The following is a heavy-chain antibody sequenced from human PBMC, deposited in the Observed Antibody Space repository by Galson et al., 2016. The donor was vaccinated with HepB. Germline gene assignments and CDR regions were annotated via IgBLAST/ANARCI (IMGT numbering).Heavy chain of an antibody. Sequence: SVKVSCKASGYSFTSYAMHWVRQAPGQGLEWMGWINAGNGYTKYSQMFQGRITITRDTSANTANMELSSLKSEDTAVYYCARDRIGYRVGYFEYWGQGTLVTVSS. J-gene: IGHJ4*02. CDR2: INAGNGYT. D-gene: IGHD1-1*01. V-gene: IGHV1-3*01. CDR3: ARDRIGYRVGYFEY. CDR1: GYSFTSYA.